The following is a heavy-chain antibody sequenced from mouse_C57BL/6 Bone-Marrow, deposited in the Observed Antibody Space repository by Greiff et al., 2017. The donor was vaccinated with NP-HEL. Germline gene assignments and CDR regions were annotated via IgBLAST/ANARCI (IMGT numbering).Heavy chain of an antibody. J-gene: IGHJ2*01. Sequence: EVKVVESGGGLVKPGGSLKLSCAASGFTFSSYAMSWVRQTPEKRLEWVATISDGGSYTYYPDNVKGRFTISRDNAKNNLYLQMSHLKSEDTAMYYCARGNLSFDYWGQGTTLTVSS. CDR1: GFTFSSYA. CDR2: ISDGGSYT. CDR3: ARGNLSFDY. D-gene: IGHD1-1*01. V-gene: IGHV5-4*03.